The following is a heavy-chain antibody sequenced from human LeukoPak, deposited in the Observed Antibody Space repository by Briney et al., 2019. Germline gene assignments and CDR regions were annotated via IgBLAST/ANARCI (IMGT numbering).Heavy chain of an antibody. CDR2: IYYSGST. CDR3: ARGTGYSSSWSAFDI. V-gene: IGHV4-39*07. Sequence: SETLSLTCTVSGGSISSSSYYWGWIRQPPGKGLEWIGSIYYSGSTYYNPSLKSRVTISVDTSKNQFSLKLSSVTAADTAVYFCARGTGYSSSWSAFDIWGQGTMVTVSS. J-gene: IGHJ3*02. D-gene: IGHD6-13*01. CDR1: GGSISSSSYY.